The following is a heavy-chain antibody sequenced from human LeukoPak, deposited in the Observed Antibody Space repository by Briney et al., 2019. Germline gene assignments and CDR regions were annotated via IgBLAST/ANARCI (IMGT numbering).Heavy chain of an antibody. CDR1: GGSISATTNY. CDR3: ARVGLGNAAAHPNWLDP. CDR2: IYYSGYT. V-gene: IGHV4-39*07. Sequence: PSETLSLTCTVSGGSISATTNYWGWIRQPPGTGLEWIANIYYSGYTAYNPSLKSRVTISIDTSKNQFSLRLNSVTAADTAVHYCARVGLGNAAAHPNWLDPWGQGILVTVSS. J-gene: IGHJ5*02. D-gene: IGHD3-16*01.